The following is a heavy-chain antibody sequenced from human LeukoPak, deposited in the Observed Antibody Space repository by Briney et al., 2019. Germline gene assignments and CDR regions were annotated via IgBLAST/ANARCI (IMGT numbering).Heavy chain of an antibody. CDR1: GYTFTSYD. D-gene: IGHD3-9*01. CDR3: ARGRLRYFDWLFTPPEIYGMDV. CDR2: MNPNRGNT. V-gene: IGHV1-8*01. Sequence: ASVKVSCKASGYTFTSYDINWVRQATGQGLEWMGWMNPNRGNTGYAQKFQGRVTMARNTSISTAYMELSSLRSEDTAVYYCARGRLRYFDWLFTPPEIYGMDVWGQGTTVTVSS. J-gene: IGHJ6*02.